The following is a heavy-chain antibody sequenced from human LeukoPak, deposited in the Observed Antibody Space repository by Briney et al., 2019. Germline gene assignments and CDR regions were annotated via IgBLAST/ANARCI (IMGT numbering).Heavy chain of an antibody. D-gene: IGHD3-10*01. Sequence: PGGSLRLSCAASGFTFSSHRMSWVRQAPGKGLEWVANIKKDGSEKYYGDSVKGRFTISRDNAKNSLSLQMNSLRAEDTAVYYCARPLMYYYGSETYFWFDPWGQGTLVTVSS. CDR3: ARPLMYYYGSETYFWFDP. J-gene: IGHJ5*02. CDR1: GFTFSSHR. CDR2: IKKDGSEK. V-gene: IGHV3-7*01.